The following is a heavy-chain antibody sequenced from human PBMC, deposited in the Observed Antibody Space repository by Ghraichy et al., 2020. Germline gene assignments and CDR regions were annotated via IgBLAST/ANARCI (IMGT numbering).Heavy chain of an antibody. CDR2: ISSSGSTI. D-gene: IGHD6-6*01. J-gene: IGHJ4*02. CDR1: GFSFSSYD. Sequence: GGSLRLSCAASGFSFSSYDMNWVRQAPGNGLEWVSYISSSGSTIYYGDSVKGRFTISRDNAKNSLYLQMNSLRAGDTAVYYCARISIAARDFDYWGQGTLVTVSS. CDR3: ARISIAARDFDY. V-gene: IGHV3-48*03.